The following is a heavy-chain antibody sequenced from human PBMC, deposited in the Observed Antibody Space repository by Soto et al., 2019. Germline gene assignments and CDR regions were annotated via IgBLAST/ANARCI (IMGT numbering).Heavy chain of an antibody. CDR1: GFTFSSYG. Sequence: LRLSCAASGFTFSSYGMHWVRQAPGKGLEWVAVIWYDGSNKYYADSVKGRFTISRDNSKNTLYLQMNSLRAEDTAVYYCARSRGSSTLFDPWGQGTLVTVSS. J-gene: IGHJ5*02. D-gene: IGHD6-13*01. CDR3: ARSRGSSTLFDP. V-gene: IGHV3-33*01. CDR2: IWYDGSNK.